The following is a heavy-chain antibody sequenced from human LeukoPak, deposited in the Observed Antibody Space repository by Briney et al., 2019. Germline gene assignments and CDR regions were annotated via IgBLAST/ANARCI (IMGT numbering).Heavy chain of an antibody. CDR2: INWNGGST. Sequence: GGSLRLSCAASGFTFDDYGMSWVRQAPGKGLEWVSGINWNGGSTGYADSVKGRFTISRDNAKNSLYLQMNSLRAEDTAVYYCAKGPKQQLVGSRGHFFDYWGQGTLVTVSS. CDR3: AKGPKQQLVGSRGHFFDY. J-gene: IGHJ4*02. CDR1: GFTFDDYG. D-gene: IGHD6-13*01. V-gene: IGHV3-20*04.